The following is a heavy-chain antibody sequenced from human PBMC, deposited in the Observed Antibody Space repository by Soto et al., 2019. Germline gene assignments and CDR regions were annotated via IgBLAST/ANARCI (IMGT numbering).Heavy chain of an antibody. J-gene: IGHJ3*01. D-gene: IGHD2-15*01. V-gene: IGHV4-30-2*01. CDR2: VHHTGNT. CDR3: AKECGGSCLDAFDV. Sequence: EWIGYVHHTGNTDYHPSLRSRVTISLDRSRNLFSLNLTSVTAADTATYYCAKECGGSCLDAFDVWGHGTTVIVSS.